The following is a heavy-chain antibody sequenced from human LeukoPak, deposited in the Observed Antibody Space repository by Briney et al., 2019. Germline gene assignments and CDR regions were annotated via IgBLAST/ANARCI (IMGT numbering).Heavy chain of an antibody. V-gene: IGHV3-21*01. CDR3: ARNSFYSSSWYGDLDDY. CDR1: GFTFSSYS. Sequence: GGSLRLSCAASGFTFSSYSMNWVRQAPGKGLEWVSSISSSSSYIYYADSVKGRFTISRDNAKNSLYLQMNSLRAEDTAVYYCARNSFYSSSWYGDLDDYWGQGTLVTVSS. CDR2: ISSSSSYI. J-gene: IGHJ4*02. D-gene: IGHD6-13*01.